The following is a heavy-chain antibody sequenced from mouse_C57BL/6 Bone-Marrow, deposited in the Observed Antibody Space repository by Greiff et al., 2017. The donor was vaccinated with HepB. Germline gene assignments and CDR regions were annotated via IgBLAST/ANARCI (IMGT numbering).Heavy chain of an antibody. CDR1: GYTFTSYW. CDR3: ARRRLRAWFAY. V-gene: IGHV1-64*01. Sequence: QVQLQQSGAELVKPGASVKLSCKASGYTFTSYWMHWVKQRPGQGLEWIGMIHPNSGSTNYNEKFKSKATLTVDKSSSTAYMQLSSLTSEDSAVYYCARRRLRAWFAYWGQGTLVTVSA. D-gene: IGHD2-4*01. J-gene: IGHJ3*01. CDR2: IHPNSGST.